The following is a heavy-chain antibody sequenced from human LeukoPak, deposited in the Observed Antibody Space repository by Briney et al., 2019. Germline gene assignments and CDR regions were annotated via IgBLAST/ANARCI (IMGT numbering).Heavy chain of an antibody. D-gene: IGHD3-22*01. CDR2: INPNSGGT. CDR3: ARTNGYYDSSGYYRHYYYMDV. Sequence: GASVKVSCKASGYTFTGYYMHWVRQAPGQGLEWMGWINPNSGGTNYAQKFQGRVTMTRDTSISTAYMELSRLRSDDTAVYYCARTNGYYDSSGYYRHYYYMDVWGKGTTVTVSS. J-gene: IGHJ6*03. CDR1: GYTFTGYY. V-gene: IGHV1-2*02.